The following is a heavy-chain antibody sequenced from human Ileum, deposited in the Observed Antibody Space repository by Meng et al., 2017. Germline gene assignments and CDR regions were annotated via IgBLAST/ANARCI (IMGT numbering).Heavy chain of an antibody. Sequence: QVQLVEAGGGLVTPGGSLRLSCAACGITVSDYYRSWNRQAPGKGLDWVSYISNSGSNIYYVDSVKGRFTISRDNAKTSLYLQMNSLRAEDTAVYYCATLSYSSLGYWGQGTLVTVSS. V-gene: IGHV3-11*01. CDR2: ISNSGSNI. CDR1: GITVSDYY. D-gene: IGHD1-26*01. CDR3: ATLSYSSLGY. J-gene: IGHJ4*02.